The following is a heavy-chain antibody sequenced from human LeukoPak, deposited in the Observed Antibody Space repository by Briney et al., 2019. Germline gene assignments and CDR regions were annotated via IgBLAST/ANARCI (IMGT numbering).Heavy chain of an antibody. J-gene: IGHJ4*02. CDR2: ISSSSTI. D-gene: IGHD3-3*01. CDR3: ARDRGYDFWSGYYGFDY. CDR1: GFTFSSYS. Sequence: GGSLRLSCAASGFTFSSYSMNWVRQAPGKGLEWVSYISSSSTIYYADSVKGRLTISRDNAKNSLYLQMNSLRDEDTAVYYCARDRGYDFWSGYYGFDYWGQGTLVTVSS. V-gene: IGHV3-48*02.